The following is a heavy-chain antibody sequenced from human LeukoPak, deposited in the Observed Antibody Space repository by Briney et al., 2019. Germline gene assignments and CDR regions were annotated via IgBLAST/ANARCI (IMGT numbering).Heavy chain of an antibody. CDR1: GGSITNDNYF. J-gene: IGHJ5*02. CDR3: ARDVGFCSGGSCYPYNWFDP. Sequence: SQTLSLTCTVSGGSITNDNYFWSWIRQYPGKGLEWIGYIYYSENTYYNPSLKSRVTMSVDTSKNQFSLKLTSMTAADTAVYHCARDVGFCSGGSCYPYNWFDPWGQGTLVTVSS. V-gene: IGHV4-31*03. D-gene: IGHD2-15*01. CDR2: IYYSENT.